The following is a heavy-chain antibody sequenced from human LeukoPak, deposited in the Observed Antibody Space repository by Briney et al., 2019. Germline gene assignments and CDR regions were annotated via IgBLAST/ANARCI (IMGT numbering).Heavy chain of an antibody. D-gene: IGHD4-17*01. CDR1: GGSISNYY. Sequence: KPSETLSLTCTVSGGSISNYYWNWVRQPPGRGLEWIGYIYKTGSTIYSPSLESRAIMSVDTSQNQFSLKLSSVTAADTAVYYCARVDDYGTFDYWGQGTLVTVSS. V-gene: IGHV4-59*12. J-gene: IGHJ4*02. CDR3: ARVDDYGTFDY. CDR2: IYKTGST.